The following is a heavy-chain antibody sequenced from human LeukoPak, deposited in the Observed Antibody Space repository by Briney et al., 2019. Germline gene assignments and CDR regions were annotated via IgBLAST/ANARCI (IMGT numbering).Heavy chain of an antibody. CDR2: ISAYNGNT. V-gene: IGHV1-18*01. CDR3: AREAPVGSVFDDVGHFDY. CDR1: GYTFTSYG. D-gene: IGHD1-26*01. J-gene: IGHJ4*02. Sequence: ASVKVSCKASGYTFTSYGISWVRQAPGQGLEWMGWISAYNGNTNYAQKFQGRVTVTRDTSTSTVYMELNNLRSEDTALYYCAREAPVGSVFDDVGHFDYWGQGTLVTVSS.